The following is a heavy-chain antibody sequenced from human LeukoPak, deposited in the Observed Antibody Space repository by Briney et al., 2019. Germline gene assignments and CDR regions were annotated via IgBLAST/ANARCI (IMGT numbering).Heavy chain of an antibody. J-gene: IGHJ4*02. D-gene: IGHD6-13*01. V-gene: IGHV4-59*01. CDR3: ARGYSTTWARSPYYFDY. CDR2: IYYSGST. CDR1: GGSFSGYY. Sequence: SETLSLTCAVYGGSFSGYYWSWIRQPPRKGLEWIGYIYYSGSTNYSPSLKSRVTISVDTSKNQFSLKLGSVTAADTAVYFCARGYSTTWARSPYYFDYWGQGTLVTVSS.